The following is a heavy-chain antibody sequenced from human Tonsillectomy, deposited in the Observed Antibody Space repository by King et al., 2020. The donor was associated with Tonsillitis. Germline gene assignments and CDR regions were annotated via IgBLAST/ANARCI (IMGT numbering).Heavy chain of an antibody. Sequence: VQLVESGGGLVQRGRSLRLSCTASGFTFGDYAMSWFRQAPGKGLEWVGFIRSKAYGGTTEYAASVKGRFTISRDDSKSIAYLQMNSLKTEDTAVYYCTREIAVAGPYYYYYGMDVWGQGTTVTVSS. CDR2: IRSKAYGGTT. V-gene: IGHV3-49*03. J-gene: IGHJ6*02. CDR3: TREIAVAGPYYYYYGMDV. D-gene: IGHD6-19*01. CDR1: GFTFGDYA.